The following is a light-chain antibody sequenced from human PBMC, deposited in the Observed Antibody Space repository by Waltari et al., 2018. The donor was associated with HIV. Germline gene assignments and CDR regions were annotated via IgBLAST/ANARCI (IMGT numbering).Light chain of an antibody. CDR3: SSYGDSLRVL. V-gene: IGLV2-8*01. Sequence: QSALTQPPSASGSLGQSVTISCTGSSSDIGAYDFVSWFQQHPHSAPKLLLYEVTRRPATVSAGFSGSRSGNTACLTVAGLQPDDEATYFCSSYGDSLRVLFGGGTNVTVL. CDR1: SSDIGAYDF. J-gene: IGLJ3*02. CDR2: EVT.